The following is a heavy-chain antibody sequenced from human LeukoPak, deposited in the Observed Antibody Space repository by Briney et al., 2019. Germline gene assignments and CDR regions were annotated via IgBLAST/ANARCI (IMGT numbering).Heavy chain of an antibody. J-gene: IGHJ3*02. CDR2: ISAYNGNT. CDR1: GYTFTSYG. D-gene: IGHD3-22*01. V-gene: IGHV1-18*01. CDR3: ARSAYDTSGYYARAFDI. Sequence: GASVKVSCKASGYTFTSYGISWVRQAPGQGLEWMGWISAYNGNTNYAQKLQGRVTMTTDTSTSTAYMELRSLRSDDTAVYYCARSAYDTSGYYARAFDIWGQGTMVTVSS.